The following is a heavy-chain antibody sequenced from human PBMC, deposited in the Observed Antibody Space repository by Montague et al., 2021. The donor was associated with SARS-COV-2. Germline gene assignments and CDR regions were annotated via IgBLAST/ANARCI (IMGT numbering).Heavy chain of an antibody. D-gene: IGHD1-7*01. CDR2: IFSAGGPT. V-gene: IGHV3-23*03. J-gene: IGHJ2*01. CDR1: GFIFSSFV. CDR3: GKWNWVSGWYFDL. Sequence: SLRLSCAASGFIFSSFVMSWARQAPGKGLEWVSFIFSAGGPTYYADSVKGRFTISRDNSKNTLYLQMNSLRVDDTAVYYCGKWNWVSGWYFDLWGRGTLVTVSS.